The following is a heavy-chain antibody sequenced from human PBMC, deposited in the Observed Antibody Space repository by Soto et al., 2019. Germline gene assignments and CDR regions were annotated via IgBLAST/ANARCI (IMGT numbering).Heavy chain of an antibody. CDR1: GGSFSGYY. Sequence: LSLTCAVYGGSFSGYYWSWIRPPPGKGLEWIGEINHSGSTNYNPSLKSRVTISVDTSTNPFSLQWRSRKAADPAADYWARHPGSPGSYFGMDVWGKGSTVTVSS. V-gene: IGHV4-34*01. J-gene: IGHJ6*04. D-gene: IGHD3-10*01. CDR3: ARHPGSPGSYFGMDV. CDR2: INHSGST.